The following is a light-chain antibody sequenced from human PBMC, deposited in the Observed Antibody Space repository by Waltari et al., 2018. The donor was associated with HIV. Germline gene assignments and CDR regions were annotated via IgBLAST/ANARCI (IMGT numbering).Light chain of an antibody. CDR3: QQHYLTPIT. CDR2: WAS. J-gene: IGKJ4*01. V-gene: IGKV4-1*01. Sequence: DIVVTQSPDSLAVSLGERATINCKSSQSVLYSSNNKTYLAWYQQTRGQPSKLLIYWASTRESGVPDRFSASGSETAFTLTINTLQAEDVAVYYCQQHYLTPITFGGGTRVEVK. CDR1: QSVLYSSNNKTY.